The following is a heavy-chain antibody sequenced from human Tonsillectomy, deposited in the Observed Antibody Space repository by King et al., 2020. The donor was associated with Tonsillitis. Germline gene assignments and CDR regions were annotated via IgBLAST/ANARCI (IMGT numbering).Heavy chain of an antibody. D-gene: IGHD6-6*01. CDR2: IYSSGST. CDR3: ARLLPEYSRSAGCFDY. CDR1: GGSIRSHY. Sequence: QLQESGPGLAKPSETLSLTCTVSGGSIRSHYWSWIRQPPGKGLEWIGYIYSSGSTNYNPSLKSRGTISVDTSKNQFSLKLSSVTAADTAVYYCARLLPEYSRSAGCFDYWGQGTLVTVSS. J-gene: IGHJ4*02. V-gene: IGHV4-59*08.